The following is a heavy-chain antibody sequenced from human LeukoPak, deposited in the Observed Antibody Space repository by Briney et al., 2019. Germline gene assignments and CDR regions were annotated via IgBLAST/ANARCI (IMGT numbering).Heavy chain of an antibody. J-gene: IGHJ6*02. Sequence: GGSLRLSCAASGFTVSSNYMSWVRQAPGKGLEWVSVIYSGGSTYYADSVKGRFTISRDNSKNTLYLQMNSLRAEDTAVYYCATLSDRNFYYSYGLDVWGQGTTVTVS. CDR1: GFTVSSNY. D-gene: IGHD1-14*01. CDR3: ATLSDRNFYYSYGLDV. V-gene: IGHV3-66*01. CDR2: IYSGGST.